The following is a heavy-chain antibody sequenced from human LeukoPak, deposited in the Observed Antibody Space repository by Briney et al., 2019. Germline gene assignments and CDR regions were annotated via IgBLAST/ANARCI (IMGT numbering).Heavy chain of an antibody. D-gene: IGHD1-14*01. CDR3: ARASWVSTTDAVR. Sequence: GGSLRRSCAASGLSFTTFAMSWVRQGPARGLEWVSSMKGTGETFYADSVKGRFTLSRGSSRNTVHLQLNNLRVEDTAIYYCARASWVSTTDAVRWGQGTLVTVSS. CDR2: MKGTGET. V-gene: IGHV3-23*01. CDR1: GLSFTTFA. J-gene: IGHJ4*02.